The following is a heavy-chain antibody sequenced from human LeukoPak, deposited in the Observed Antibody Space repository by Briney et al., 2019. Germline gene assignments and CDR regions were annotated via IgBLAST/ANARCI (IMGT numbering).Heavy chain of an antibody. J-gene: IGHJ4*02. CDR3: AREGSSSFDY. CDR1: GDSVSSNSAV. D-gene: IGHD3-10*01. V-gene: IGHV6-1*01. Sequence: SQTLSLTCALSGDSVSSNSAVWNWIRQSPSGGLEWLGRTYYRSKWYYDYAVSVTSRITINPDTSKNQFSLHLNSVTPEDTAVYYCAREGSSSFDYWGQGTLVTVSS. CDR2: TYYRSKWYY.